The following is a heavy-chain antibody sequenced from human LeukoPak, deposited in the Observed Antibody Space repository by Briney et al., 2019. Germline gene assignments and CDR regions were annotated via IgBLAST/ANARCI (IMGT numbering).Heavy chain of an antibody. D-gene: IGHD3-3*01. J-gene: IGHJ5*02. V-gene: IGHV3-23*01. Sequence: QPGESLRLSCAASGFTFSTYALGWVRQSPGKGLEWVSVINTSGGGTYYTESVQGRFTISRDNTKDTLYLQMNSLRVEDTAVYYCARNWRPDTWGQGTLVTASS. CDR3: ARNWRPDT. CDR2: INTSGGGT. CDR1: GFTFSTYA.